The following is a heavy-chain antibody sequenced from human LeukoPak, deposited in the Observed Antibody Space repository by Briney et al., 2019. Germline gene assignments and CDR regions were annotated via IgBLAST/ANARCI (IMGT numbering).Heavy chain of an antibody. CDR1: GFNFDNFA. CDR2: ISHDGRTK. V-gene: IGHV3-30*04. D-gene: IGHD5-24*01. Sequence: GSLRLSCVVSGFNFDNFAMHWVRQPLGKGLEWVAVISHDGRTKYYADSMKGRITISRDNSKNTLFLQMNNLRSEDTAVYFCARPSPPGDGYNPPDHWGQGTLVTVSS. CDR3: ARPSPPGDGYNPPDH. J-gene: IGHJ4*02.